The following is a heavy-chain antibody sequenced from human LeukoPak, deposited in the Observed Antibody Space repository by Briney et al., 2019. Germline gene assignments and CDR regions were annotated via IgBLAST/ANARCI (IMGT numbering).Heavy chain of an antibody. J-gene: IGHJ5*02. CDR3: ARGGTMVRGVLFDP. V-gene: IGHV4-59*01. CDR1: GGSISSYY. D-gene: IGHD3-10*01. CDR2: IYYSGST. Sequence: SETLSPTCTVSGGSISSYYWSWIRQPPGKGLEWIGYIYYSGSTNYNPSLKSRVTISVDTSKNQFSLKLSSVTAADTAVYYCARGGTMVRGVLFDPWGQGTLITVSS.